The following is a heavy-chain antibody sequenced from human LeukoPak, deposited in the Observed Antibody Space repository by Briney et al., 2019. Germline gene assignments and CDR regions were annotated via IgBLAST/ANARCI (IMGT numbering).Heavy chain of an antibody. CDR3: ARHGKGVTYFYTFDI. CDR2: INHSGST. D-gene: IGHD2/OR15-2a*01. CDR1: GGSFSGYY. V-gene: IGHV4-34*01. Sequence: KPSETLSLTCAVYGGSFSGYYWSWIRQPPGKGLEWIGEINHSGSTNYNPPLKSRVTISVDTSKNQFSLKLSSVTAADTAVYYCARHGKGVTYFYTFDIWGQGTVVAVSS. J-gene: IGHJ3*02.